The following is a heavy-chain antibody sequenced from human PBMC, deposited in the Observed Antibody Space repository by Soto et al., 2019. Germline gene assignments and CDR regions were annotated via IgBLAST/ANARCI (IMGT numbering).Heavy chain of an antibody. D-gene: IGHD2-8*01. V-gene: IGHV3-7*03. Sequence: PGGSLRLSCAASGFTFSDYYMSWIRQAPGKGLEWVANIKQDGSEKYYVDSVKGRFTISRDNAKNSLYLQMNSLRAEDTAVYYCAREGCTNGVCYYYGMDVWGQGTTVTVSS. CDR2: IKQDGSEK. CDR3: AREGCTNGVCYYYGMDV. CDR1: GFTFSDYY. J-gene: IGHJ6*02.